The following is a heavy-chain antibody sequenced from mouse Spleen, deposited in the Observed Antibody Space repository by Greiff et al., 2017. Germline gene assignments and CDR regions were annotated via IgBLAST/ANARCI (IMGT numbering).Heavy chain of an antibody. CDR3: AKKDYGGFAY. CDR2: ISNGGDTT. V-gene: IGHV5-12*02. Sequence: DVQLVESGGGLVQPGGSLKLSCTTSGFTFSDYYMYWVRQTPEKRLEWVAYISNGGDTTYYPDTIKGRFTISRDNAKNTLYLQMSRLKSEDTAMYYCAKKDYGGFAYWGQGTLVTVSA. CDR1: GFTFSDYY. D-gene: IGHD2-4*01. J-gene: IGHJ3*01.